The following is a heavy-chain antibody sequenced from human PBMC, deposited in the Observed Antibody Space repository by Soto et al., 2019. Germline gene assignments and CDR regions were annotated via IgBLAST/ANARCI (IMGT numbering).Heavy chain of an antibody. V-gene: IGHV5-51*01. D-gene: IGHD6-6*01. CDR1: GYRFASYW. CDR2: IYPGESDT. J-gene: IGHJ6*02. Sequence: GESLKISCQGSGYRFASYWIDLVRQVPGKDLEWMGIIYPGESDTRYSPSFQGQVTISADKSLRTAYLQWTSLKASDAALYYCARTRSFTLGFYYDGMDVWGQGTTVTVSS. CDR3: ARTRSFTLGFYYDGMDV.